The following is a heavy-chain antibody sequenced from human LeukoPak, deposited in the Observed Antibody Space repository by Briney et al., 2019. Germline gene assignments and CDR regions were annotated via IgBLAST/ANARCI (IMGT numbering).Heavy chain of an antibody. Sequence: ASVNVSYKSSEYTFTTYYMHWVRQAPGQGLEWMGIINPSGGSTSYAQKFQGRVTMTRDTSTSTVYMELSGLRSEDTAVYYCARDPLERLETSYGMDVWGQGTTVTVSS. CDR2: INPSGGST. CDR3: ARDPLERLETSYGMDV. D-gene: IGHD1-1*01. V-gene: IGHV1-46*01. J-gene: IGHJ6*02. CDR1: EYTFTTYY.